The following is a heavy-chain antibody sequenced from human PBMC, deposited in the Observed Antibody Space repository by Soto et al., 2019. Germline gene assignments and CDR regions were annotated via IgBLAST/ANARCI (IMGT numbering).Heavy chain of an antibody. V-gene: IGHV3-30-3*01. Sequence: QVQLVESGGGVVQPGRSLRLSCAASGFTFSSYAMHWVRQAPGKGLEWVAVISYDGSNKYYADSVKGRFTISRDNSKNTLYLQMNSLRAEDTAVYYCARGEDIVVVVAATGYYGMDVWGQGTTVTVSS. CDR3: ARGEDIVVVVAATGYYGMDV. CDR2: ISYDGSNK. CDR1: GFTFSSYA. J-gene: IGHJ6*02. D-gene: IGHD2-15*01.